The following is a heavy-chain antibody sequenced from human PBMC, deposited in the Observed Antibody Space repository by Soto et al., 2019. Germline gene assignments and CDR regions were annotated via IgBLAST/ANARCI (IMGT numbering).Heavy chain of an antibody. CDR2: VSSSGSTI. J-gene: IGHJ5*02. V-gene: IGHV3-11*04. CDR1: GFTFSDYY. CDR3: VKIAVAGNNCFDP. Sequence: GGSLRLSCAASGFTFSDYYMSWIRQAPGKGLEWVSYVSSSGSTIYYADSVKGRFTISRDNAKNSLYLQMNSLRAEDTAVYYCVKIAVAGNNCFDPWGQGTLVTVSS. D-gene: IGHD6-19*01.